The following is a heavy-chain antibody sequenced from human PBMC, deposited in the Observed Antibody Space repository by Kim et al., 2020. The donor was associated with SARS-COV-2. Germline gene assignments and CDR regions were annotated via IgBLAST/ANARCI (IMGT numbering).Heavy chain of an antibody. CDR2: M. V-gene: IGHV3-48*03. Sequence: MHYADAVKGRFTISRDNAKNALYLQMNSLRAEDTAVYYCARESDVAGNDYWGQGSLVTVSA. J-gene: IGHJ4*02. D-gene: IGHD6-19*01. CDR3: ARESDVAGNDY.